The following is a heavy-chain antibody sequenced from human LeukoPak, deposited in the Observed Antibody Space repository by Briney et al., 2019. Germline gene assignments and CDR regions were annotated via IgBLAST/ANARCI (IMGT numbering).Heavy chain of an antibody. CDR3: ARQSY. V-gene: IGHV3-21*01. J-gene: IGHJ4*02. CDR2: ISGDSKYI. Sequence: PGGSLRLSCAGSGFTFSRYTFNWVRQAPGRGLEWVSAISGDSKYIYYTDSVKGRFTISRDNAKNSVFLQMNSLRVEDTAVYYCARQSYWGQGTLVTVSS. CDR1: GFTFSRYT.